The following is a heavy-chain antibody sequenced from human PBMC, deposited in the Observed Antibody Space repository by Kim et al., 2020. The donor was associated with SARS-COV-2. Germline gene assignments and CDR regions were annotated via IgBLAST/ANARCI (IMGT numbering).Heavy chain of an antibody. J-gene: IGHJ1*01. D-gene: IGHD3-22*01. CDR3: AKDPRRYYYDSSGYYSYFQH. Sequence: RFTISRDNSKNTLYLQMNSLRAEDTAVYYCAKDPRRYYYDSSGYYSYFQHWGQGTLVTVSS. V-gene: IGHV3-30*02.